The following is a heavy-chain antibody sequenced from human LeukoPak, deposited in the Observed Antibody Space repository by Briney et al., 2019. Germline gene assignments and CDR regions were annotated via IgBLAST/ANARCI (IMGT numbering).Heavy chain of an antibody. CDR2: IYHSGST. CDR3: ARGKIDDILTGYYPHFDY. V-gene: IGHV4-30-2*01. J-gene: IGHJ4*02. D-gene: IGHD3-9*01. CDR1: GGSIRSGGYS. Sequence: PSETLSLTCAVSGGSIRSGGYSWSWIRQPPGKDLEWIGYIYHSGSTYYNPSLKSRVTISVDRSKNQFSLKLSSVTAADTAVYYCARGKIDDILTGYYPHFDYWGQGTLVTVSS.